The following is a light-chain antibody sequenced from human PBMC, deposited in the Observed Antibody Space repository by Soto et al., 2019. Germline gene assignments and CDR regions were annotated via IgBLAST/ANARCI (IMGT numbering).Light chain of an antibody. Sequence: QSVLTQPPSASGTPGQRVTISCSGSSSNIGSSYVYWYQQLPGTAPKLLIYRNNQRPSGVPDRFSGSKSGTSASLVISGLRSEDEADYYCAAWDDSLSGVVFGGGTKLTVL. CDR3: AAWDDSLSGVV. CDR2: RNN. J-gene: IGLJ2*01. V-gene: IGLV1-47*01. CDR1: SSNIGSSY.